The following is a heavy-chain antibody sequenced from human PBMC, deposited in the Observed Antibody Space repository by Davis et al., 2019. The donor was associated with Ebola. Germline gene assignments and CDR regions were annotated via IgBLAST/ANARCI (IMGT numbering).Heavy chain of an antibody. CDR3: ARGTRQFPFDY. D-gene: IGHD2-2*01. Sequence: MPSETLSLTCAVYGGSFSAYFWSWIRQPPGKGLEWIGEINHSGSSNYNPSLKSRVTISVDTSKNQFSLKLSSVTAADTAVYYCARGTRQFPFDYWGQGTLVTVSS. CDR1: GGSFSAYF. CDR2: INHSGSS. V-gene: IGHV4-34*01. J-gene: IGHJ4*02.